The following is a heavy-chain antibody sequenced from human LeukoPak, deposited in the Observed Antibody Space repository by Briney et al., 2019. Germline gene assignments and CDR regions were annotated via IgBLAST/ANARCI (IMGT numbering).Heavy chain of an antibody. D-gene: IGHD2/OR15-2a*01. V-gene: IGHV3-15*01. CDR3: ATDESNSFFF. Sequence: GGSLRLSCVASGFTFGGYTMNWVRQAPGKGLEWVGRITSKTDGGLTDSAAPVKGRFTVSRDDSKNTLFLQMSSLRTEDTAVYYCATDESNSFFFWGQGTLVTVSS. CDR1: GFTFGGYT. CDR2: ITSKTDGGLT. J-gene: IGHJ4*02.